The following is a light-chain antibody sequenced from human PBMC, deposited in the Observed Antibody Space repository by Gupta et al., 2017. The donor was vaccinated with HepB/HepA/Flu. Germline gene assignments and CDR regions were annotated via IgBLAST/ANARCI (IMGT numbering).Light chain of an antibody. CDR3: QHEKSSSLT. V-gene: IGKV1-5*03. J-gene: IGKJ5*01. CDR1: QSISSW. Sequence: DIQMTQSPSILSASVGDRVTITCRASQSISSWLAWYQQKPGKAPNLLIKKASGVESGVPSRFSGSGSGTEFTLTISSRQPEDFANYYCQHEKSSSLTFGQGTQLEIK. CDR2: KAS.